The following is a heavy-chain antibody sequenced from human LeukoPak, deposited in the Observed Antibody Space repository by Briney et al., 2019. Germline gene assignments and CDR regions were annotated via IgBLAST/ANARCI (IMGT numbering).Heavy chain of an antibody. Sequence: GGSLRLSCAASGFTFSSHAMHWVRQAPGKGLEWVAVISYDGSNKYYADSVKGRFTISRDNAKNSPYLQMNSLRAEDTAIYYCARGARFFGSGSYDYWGQGTLVTVSS. J-gene: IGHJ4*02. CDR3: ARGARFFGSGSYDY. CDR1: GFTFSSHA. V-gene: IGHV3-30*04. CDR2: ISYDGSNK. D-gene: IGHD3-10*01.